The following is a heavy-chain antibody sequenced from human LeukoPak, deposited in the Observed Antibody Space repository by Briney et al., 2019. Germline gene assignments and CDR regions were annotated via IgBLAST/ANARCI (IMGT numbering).Heavy chain of an antibody. CDR1: GGSISSSSYY. CDR3: ARVRITLVRGVIRYNWFDP. D-gene: IGHD3-10*01. J-gene: IGHJ5*02. V-gene: IGHV4-39*07. Sequence: PSETLSLTCTVSGGSISSSSYYWGWIRQPPGKGLEWIGSIYYSGSTYYNPSLKSRVTIPVDTSKNQFSLKLSSVTAADTAVYYCARVRITLVRGVIRYNWFDPWGQGTLVTVSS. CDR2: IYYSGST.